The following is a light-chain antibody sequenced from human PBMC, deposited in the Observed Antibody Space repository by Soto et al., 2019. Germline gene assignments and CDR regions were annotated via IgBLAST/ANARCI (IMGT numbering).Light chain of an antibody. CDR3: HQRQSWPRT. CDR2: QTS. Sequence: VVTQSAAPLSLFTGDRVTLSWRASQYINTRLAWYQHRNGQAPRLLIYQTSIRAAGIPARFSASGSGTDFNLTISDVQTEDFALYYCHQRQSWPRTFGQGTKVDIK. CDR1: QYINTR. V-gene: IGKV3-11*01. J-gene: IGKJ1*01.